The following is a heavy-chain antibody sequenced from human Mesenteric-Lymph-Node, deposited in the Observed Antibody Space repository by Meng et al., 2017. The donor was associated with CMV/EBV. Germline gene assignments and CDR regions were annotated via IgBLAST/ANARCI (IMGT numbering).Heavy chain of an antibody. V-gene: IGHV3-9*01. CDR2: ISWNSGSI. Sequence: SLKISCAASGFTFDDYAMHWVRQAPGKGLEWVSGISWNSGSIGYADSVKGRFTISRDNAKNSLYLQMNSLRAEDTALYYCAKSSGYYYVDFDYWGQGTLVTVSS. CDR1: GFTFDDYA. J-gene: IGHJ4*02. CDR3: AKSSGYYYVDFDY. D-gene: IGHD3-22*01.